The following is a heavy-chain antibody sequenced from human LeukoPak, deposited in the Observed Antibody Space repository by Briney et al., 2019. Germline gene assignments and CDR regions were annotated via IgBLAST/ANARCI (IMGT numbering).Heavy chain of an antibody. D-gene: IGHD3-16*01. J-gene: IGHJ5*02. V-gene: IGHV4-38-2*01. CDR1: GYSXXXGYY. CDR3: XXXXXXXXXGWFDP. Sequence: SGYSXXXGYYWGWIRQPPGKGLEWIGSIYHSGSTXYNPSLKSRVTILVDXSKNQFSLKLRSVTAADTAVYYXXXXXXXXXXGWFDPWGQGTLVTVSS. CDR2: IYHSGST.